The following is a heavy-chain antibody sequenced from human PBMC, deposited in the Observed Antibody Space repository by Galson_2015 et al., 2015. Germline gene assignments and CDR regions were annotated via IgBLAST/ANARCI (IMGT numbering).Heavy chain of an antibody. V-gene: IGHV4-31*03. CDR1: GGSISSGGYY. CDR3: ASSSGSGILKPFDY. D-gene: IGHD3-10*01. J-gene: IGHJ4*02. CDR2: IYYSGST. Sequence: TLSLTCTVSGGSISSGGYYWSWIRQHPGKGLEWIGYIYYSGSTYYSPSLKSRVTISVDTSKNQFSLKLSSVAAADTAAYYCASSSGSGILKPFDYRGQGTLVTVSS.